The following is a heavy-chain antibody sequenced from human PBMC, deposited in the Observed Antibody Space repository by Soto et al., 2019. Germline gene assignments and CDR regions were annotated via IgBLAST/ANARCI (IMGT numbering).Heavy chain of an antibody. V-gene: IGHV3-23*01. Sequence: YAMSWVRQAPGKGLEWVSAISGSGGSTYYADSVKGRFTISRDNSKNTLYLQMNSLRAEDTAVYYCAKEGVGYCSGGSCYSDAFDIWGQGTMVTVSS. CDR1: YA. J-gene: IGHJ3*02. CDR2: ISGSGGST. CDR3: AKEGVGYCSGGSCYSDAFDI. D-gene: IGHD2-15*01.